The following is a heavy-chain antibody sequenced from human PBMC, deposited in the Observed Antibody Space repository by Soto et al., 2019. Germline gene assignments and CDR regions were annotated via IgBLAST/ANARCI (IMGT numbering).Heavy chain of an antibody. J-gene: IGHJ4*02. Sequence: EVQLLESGGGLVQPGGSLRLSCAASGFTFSSYAMSWVRQAPGKGLEWVSAISGSGGSTYYADSVKGRFTISRDNSKNTLYLQMNSLRAEDTAVYYCAKDSMYYDFWSGYYKPQTFDYWCQGTLVTVSS. CDR2: ISGSGGST. CDR1: GFTFSSYA. V-gene: IGHV3-23*01. CDR3: AKDSMYYDFWSGYYKPQTFDY. D-gene: IGHD3-3*01.